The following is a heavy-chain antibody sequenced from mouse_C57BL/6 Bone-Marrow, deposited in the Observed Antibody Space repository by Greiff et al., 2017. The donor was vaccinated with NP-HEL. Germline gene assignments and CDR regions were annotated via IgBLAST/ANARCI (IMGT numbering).Heavy chain of an antibody. V-gene: IGHV1-61*01. CDR2: IYPSDSET. Sequence: QVQLKQPGAELVRPGSSVKLSCKASGYTFTSYWMDWVKQRPGQGLEWIGNIYPSDSETHYNQKFKDKATLTVDKSSSTAYMQLSSLTSEDSAVYYCARYGNYGYYAMDYWGQGTSVTVSS. CDR3: ARYGNYGYYAMDY. CDR1: GYTFTSYW. J-gene: IGHJ4*01. D-gene: IGHD2-1*01.